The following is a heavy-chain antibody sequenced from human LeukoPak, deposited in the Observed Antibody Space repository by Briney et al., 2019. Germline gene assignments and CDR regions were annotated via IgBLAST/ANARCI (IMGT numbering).Heavy chain of an antibody. CDR1: GGSISSGSYY. D-gene: IGHD3-22*01. Sequence: SETLSLTCTVSGGSISSGSYYWSWIRRPAGKGLEWIGRIYTSGSTNYNPSLKSRVTISVDTSKNQFSLKLSSVTAADTAVYYCARSYYYDSSGSLDYWGQGTLVTVSS. CDR2: IYTSGST. V-gene: IGHV4-61*02. J-gene: IGHJ4*02. CDR3: ARSYYYDSSGSLDY.